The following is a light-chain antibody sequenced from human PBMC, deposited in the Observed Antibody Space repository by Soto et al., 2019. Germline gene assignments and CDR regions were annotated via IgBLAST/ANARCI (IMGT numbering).Light chain of an antibody. CDR1: SSDVGGYNY. Sequence: QSALTQPASVSGSPGQSITISCTGTSSDVGGYNYVSWYQQQPGKAPKLMIYDVSNRPSGVSNRFSGSKSGNTASLTISGLPAEDEADYYCTSYTSSSTLLAVFGTGTKLTVL. J-gene: IGLJ1*01. CDR2: DVS. CDR3: TSYTSSSTLLAV. V-gene: IGLV2-14*01.